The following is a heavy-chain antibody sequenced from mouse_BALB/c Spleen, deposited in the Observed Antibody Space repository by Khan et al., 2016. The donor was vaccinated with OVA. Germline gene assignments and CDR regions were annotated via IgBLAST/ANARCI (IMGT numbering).Heavy chain of an antibody. CDR3: ARGNYYGSTSWFGY. CDR2: IYPGSGNT. CDR1: GYTFTDYY. D-gene: IGHD1-1*01. J-gene: IGHJ3*01. Sequence: QVRLQQSGPELVKPGASVKISCKASGYTFTDYYIKWVKQKTGQGLECIGWIYPGSGNTKYNEKFKDKATLTVDTSSRTAYMQLSSLTSEDTAVYFCARGNYYGSTSWFGYWGQGTLVTVSA. V-gene: IGHV1-84*02.